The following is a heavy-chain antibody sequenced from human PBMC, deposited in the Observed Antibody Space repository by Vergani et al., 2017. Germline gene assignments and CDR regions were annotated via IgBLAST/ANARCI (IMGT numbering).Heavy chain of an antibody. CDR1: GGSISSGNNY. CDR2: IYTSGST. Sequence: QVQLQESGPELVKPSQTLSLTCTVSGGSISSGNNYWSWIRQPAGKGLEWIWRIYTSGSTNYNPSLKSRVTISLDTSKNQFSLKLSSVTAADTAVYYCAGGGADYYDSSGWYYWGQGTLVTVSS. D-gene: IGHD3-22*01. CDR3: AGGGADYYDSSGWYY. V-gene: IGHV4-61*02. J-gene: IGHJ4*02.